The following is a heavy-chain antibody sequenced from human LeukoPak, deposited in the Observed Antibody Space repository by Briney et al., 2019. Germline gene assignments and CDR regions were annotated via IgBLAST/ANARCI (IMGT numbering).Heavy chain of an antibody. Sequence: SETLSLTCAVYGGSFSGYYWSWIRQPPGKGMEWIGEINHSGSTNYNPSLKSRVTISVDTSKNQFSLKLSSVTAADTAVYYCARAGYDYVWGSYRVHHFFDYWGQGTLVTVSS. J-gene: IGHJ4*02. CDR3: ARAGYDYVWGSYRVHHFFDY. CDR1: GGSFSGYY. D-gene: IGHD3-16*02. CDR2: INHSGST. V-gene: IGHV4-34*01.